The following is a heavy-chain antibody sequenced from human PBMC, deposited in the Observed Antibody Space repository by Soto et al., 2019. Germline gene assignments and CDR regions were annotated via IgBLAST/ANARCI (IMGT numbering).Heavy chain of an antibody. V-gene: IGHV1-69*02. Sequence: GASVKVSCKASGDTFTFYSINWVRQAPGLGLEWMGRINPILSMSNYAQRFQGRVTMTADKSTSTAYMELSSLRSEDTAIYYCASSYGSGYRAFDYWGQGALVTV. CDR1: GDTFTFYS. J-gene: IGHJ4*02. D-gene: IGHD3-10*01. CDR3: ASSYGSGYRAFDY. CDR2: INPILSMS.